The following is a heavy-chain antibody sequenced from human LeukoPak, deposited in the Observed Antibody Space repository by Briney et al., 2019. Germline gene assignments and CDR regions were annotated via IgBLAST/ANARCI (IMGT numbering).Heavy chain of an antibody. J-gene: IGHJ5*02. CDR3: ATFGPELYGGGFDP. D-gene: IGHD3/OR15-3a*01. V-gene: IGHV4-39*07. Sequence: PSETLSLTCTVSGGSISSSSYYWGWIRQPPGKGLEWIGSIYYSGSTYYNPSLKSRLTISVDTSKNQFSLKLSSVTAADTAVYYCATFGPELYGGGFDPWGQGTLVTVSS. CDR2: IYYSGST. CDR1: GGSISSSSYY.